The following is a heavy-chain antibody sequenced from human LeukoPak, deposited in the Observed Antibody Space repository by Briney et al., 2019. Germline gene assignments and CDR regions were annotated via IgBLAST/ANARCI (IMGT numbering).Heavy chain of an antibody. Sequence: SETLSLTCTVSGGSISSYYWSWIRQPPGKELEWIGYIYYSGSTNYSPSLRSRVTISVDTSKNQFSLKLSSVTAADTAVYYCARYGLIRGFEYWGQGTLVTVSS. V-gene: IGHV4-59*01. D-gene: IGHD3-16*01. CDR2: IYYSGST. J-gene: IGHJ4*02. CDR1: GGSISSYY. CDR3: ARYGLIRGFEY.